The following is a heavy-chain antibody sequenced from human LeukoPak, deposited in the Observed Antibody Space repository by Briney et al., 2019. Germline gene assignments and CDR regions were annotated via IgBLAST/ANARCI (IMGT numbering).Heavy chain of an antibody. CDR1: GGSFSGYY. J-gene: IGHJ1*01. Sequence: SETLSLTCAVYGGSFSGYYWSWIRQPPGKGLEWIGEINHSGSTNYNPSLKSRVTISVDTSKNQFSLKLSSVTAADTAVYYCARGGQGYFQHWGQGTLVTVSS. CDR2: INHSGST. CDR3: ARGGQGYFQH. V-gene: IGHV4-34*01.